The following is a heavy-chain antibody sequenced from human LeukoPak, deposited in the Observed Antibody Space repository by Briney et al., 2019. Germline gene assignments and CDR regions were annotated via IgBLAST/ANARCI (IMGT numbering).Heavy chain of an antibody. CDR2: INQDGSEK. D-gene: IGHD2-2*01. CDR1: GFTFSSYW. CDR3: ARVRGYCGSSSCFRTMDAFDI. J-gene: IGHJ3*02. V-gene: IGHV3-7*01. Sequence: GGSLRLSCAASGFTFSSYWMSWVRQAPGKGLEWVANINQDGSEKYYVDSVKGRFTISRDNAKNSLYLQMNSLRVEDTAVYYCARVRGYCGSSSCFRTMDAFDIWGQGTMVTVSS.